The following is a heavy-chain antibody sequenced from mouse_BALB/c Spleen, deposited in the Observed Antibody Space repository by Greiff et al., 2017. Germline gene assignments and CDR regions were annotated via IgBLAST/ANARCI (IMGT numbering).Heavy chain of an antibody. D-gene: IGHD2-12*01. CDR1: GYSITSGYY. J-gene: IGHJ4*01. Sequence: VQLKESGPGLVKPSQSLSLTCSVTGYSITSGYYWNWIRQFPGNKLEWMGYISYDGSNNYNPSLKNRISITRDTSKNQFFLKLNSVTTEDTATYYCASRYYYAMDYWGQGTSVTVSS. CDR2: ISYDGSN. CDR3: ASRYYYAMDY. V-gene: IGHV3-6*02.